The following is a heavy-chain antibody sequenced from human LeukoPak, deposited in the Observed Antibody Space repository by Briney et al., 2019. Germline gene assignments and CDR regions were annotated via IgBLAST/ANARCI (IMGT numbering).Heavy chain of an antibody. Sequence: ASVKVSCKASGGTFSSYAISWVRQAPGQGLEWMGGIIPIFGTANYAQKFQGRVTITADKSTSTAYMELSSLRSEDTAVYYCARQGVDSSGWYNYYYYGMDVWGKGTTVTASS. D-gene: IGHD6-19*01. CDR2: IIPIFGTA. V-gene: IGHV1-69*06. CDR3: ARQGVDSSGWYNYYYYGMDV. J-gene: IGHJ6*04. CDR1: GGTFSSYA.